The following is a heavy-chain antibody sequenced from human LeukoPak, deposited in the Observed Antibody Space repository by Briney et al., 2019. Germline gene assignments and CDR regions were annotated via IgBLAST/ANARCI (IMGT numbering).Heavy chain of an antibody. J-gene: IGHJ4*02. D-gene: IGHD6-13*01. CDR3: AGRTVSSWYYFDY. Sequence: SETLSLTCTVSGGSISSSSYYWGWIRQPPGKGLEWIGSIYYSGSTYYHPSLKSRVTISVDTTKNQFSLKLSSVTAADTAVYYCAGRTVSSWYYFDYWGQGTLVTVSS. CDR2: IYYSGST. V-gene: IGHV4-39*01. CDR1: GGSISSSSYY.